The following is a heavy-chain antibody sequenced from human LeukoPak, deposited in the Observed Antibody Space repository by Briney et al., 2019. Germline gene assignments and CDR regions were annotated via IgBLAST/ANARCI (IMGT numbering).Heavy chain of an antibody. J-gene: IGHJ5*02. Sequence: PSETLSLTCAVSGYSISSGYYWGWIRQPPGKGLEWIGSIYHSGSTYYNPSLKSRVTISVDTSKSQFSLKLSSVTAADTAVYYCARVAYYYDSSEDWFDPWGQGTLVTVSS. CDR2: IYHSGST. CDR3: ARVAYYYDSSEDWFDP. CDR1: GYSISSGYY. V-gene: IGHV4-38-2*01. D-gene: IGHD3-22*01.